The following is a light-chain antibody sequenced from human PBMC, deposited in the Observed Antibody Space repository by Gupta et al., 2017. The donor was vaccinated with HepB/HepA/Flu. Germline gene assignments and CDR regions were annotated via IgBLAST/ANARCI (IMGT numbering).Light chain of an antibody. Sequence: EIVLTQSPATLSVFPGERATLSCRATESFRNDLAWYQQKPGQAPRLLIYGADIRATGVSASFRGSGSGTDFTLTSSRLQSDDCAGYYCHQYYTWPQTFGQGTKVELK. CDR3: HQYYTWPQT. J-gene: IGKJ1*01. V-gene: IGKV3-15*01. CDR2: GAD. CDR1: ESFRND.